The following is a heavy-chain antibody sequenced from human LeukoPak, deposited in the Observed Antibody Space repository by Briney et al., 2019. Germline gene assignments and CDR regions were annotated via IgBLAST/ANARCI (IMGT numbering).Heavy chain of an antibody. D-gene: IGHD1-7*01. CDR3: ARERTELYYYYYYMDV. V-gene: IGHV3-66*02. CDR2: IYSGGST. CDR1: GFTVSSNY. J-gene: IGHJ6*03. Sequence: GGSLRLSCAASGFTVSSNYMSWVRQAPGKGLGWVSVIYSGGSTYYADSVKGRFTISRDNSKNTLYLQMNSLRAEDTAVYYCARERTELYYYYYYMDVWGKGTTVTVSS.